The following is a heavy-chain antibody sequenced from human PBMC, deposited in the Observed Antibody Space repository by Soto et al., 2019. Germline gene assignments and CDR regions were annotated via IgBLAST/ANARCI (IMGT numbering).Heavy chain of an antibody. CDR1: GGTFSSYA. CDR2: IIPIFGTA. Sequence: SVKVSCKASGGTFSSYAISWARQAPGQGLEWMGGIIPIFGTANYAQKFQGRVTITADESTSTAYMELSSLRSEDTAVYYCARGRAQLIGNYYFDYWGQGTLVTVSS. D-gene: IGHD6-13*01. CDR3: ARGRAQLIGNYYFDY. V-gene: IGHV1-69*13. J-gene: IGHJ4*02.